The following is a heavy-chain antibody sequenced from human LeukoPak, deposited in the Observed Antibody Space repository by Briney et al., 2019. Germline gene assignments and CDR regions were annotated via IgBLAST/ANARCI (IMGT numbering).Heavy chain of an antibody. CDR2: IYYSGST. CDR3: ARDEERGYYDGSGYPNHGNT. V-gene: IGHV4-31*03. J-gene: IGHJ4*02. D-gene: IGHD3-22*01. CDR1: GGSISSGGYY. Sequence: SETLSLTCTVSGGSISSGGYYWSWIRQHPGKGLEWIGYIYYSGSTYYNPSLKSRVTISVDTSKNQFSLKLSSVTAADTAVYYCARDEERGYYDGSGYPNHGNTWGQGTLVTVSS.